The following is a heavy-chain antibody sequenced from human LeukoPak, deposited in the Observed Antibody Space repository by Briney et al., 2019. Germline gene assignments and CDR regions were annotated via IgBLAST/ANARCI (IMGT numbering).Heavy chain of an antibody. J-gene: IGHJ6*02. CDR3: ARVMQGATESNYYYYAMDV. D-gene: IGHD1-26*01. CDR2: IISHGGST. V-gene: IGHV3-64*01. Sequence: PGGSLRLSSAASGFTFSSYTMHWLRQAPGKGLEYVSAIISHGGSTYYANSVQGRFTISRDNSKNTLYLQMGSLRAEDMAVYYCARVMQGATESNYYYYAMDVWGQGTTVTVSS. CDR1: GFTFSSYT.